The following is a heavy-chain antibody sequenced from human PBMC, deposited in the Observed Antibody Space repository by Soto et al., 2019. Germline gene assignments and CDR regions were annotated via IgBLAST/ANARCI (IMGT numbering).Heavy chain of an antibody. V-gene: IGHV4-30-2*01. CDR1: GCSISSGGYS. CDR3: ARVPDV. Sequence: SETLSLTCAVSGCSISSGGYSWSWVRQPPGKGLEWIGYIYHSGSTYYNPSLKSRVTISVDRSKNQFSLKLSSVTAADTAVYYCARVPDVWGQGTTVTSP. J-gene: IGHJ6*02. CDR2: IYHSGST.